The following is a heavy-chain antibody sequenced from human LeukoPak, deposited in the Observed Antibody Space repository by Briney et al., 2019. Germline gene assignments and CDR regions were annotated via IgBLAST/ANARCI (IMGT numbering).Heavy chain of an antibody. CDR3: ARGGRITMVRGVIINRSVDY. Sequence: SETLSLTCAVYGGSFSGYYWSWIRQPPGKGLEWIGEINHSGSTNYDPSLKSRVTISVDTSKNQFSLKLSSVTAADTAVYYCARGGRITMVRGVIINRSVDYWGQGTLVTVSS. V-gene: IGHV4-34*01. CDR1: GGSFSGYY. J-gene: IGHJ4*02. CDR2: INHSGST. D-gene: IGHD3-10*01.